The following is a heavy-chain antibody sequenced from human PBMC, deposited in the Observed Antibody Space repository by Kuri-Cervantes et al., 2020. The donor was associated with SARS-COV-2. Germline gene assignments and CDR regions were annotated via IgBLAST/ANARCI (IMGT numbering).Heavy chain of an antibody. J-gene: IGHJ4*02. CDR1: GFTFDDYG. D-gene: IGHD3-3*01. CDR3: ARVGAPYYDFWSGYKLEEGFDY. Sequence: GESLKISCAASGFTFDDYGMSWVRQAPGKGLEWVSGINWNGGSTGYADSVKGRFTISRDNAKNSLYLQMNSLRAEDTAVYYCARVGAPYYDFWSGYKLEEGFDYWGQGTLVTVSS. V-gene: IGHV3-20*04. CDR2: INWNGGST.